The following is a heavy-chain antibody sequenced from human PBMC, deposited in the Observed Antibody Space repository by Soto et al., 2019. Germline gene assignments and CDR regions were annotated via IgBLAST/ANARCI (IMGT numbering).Heavy chain of an antibody. CDR2: RKPNSGNT. CDR1: GYTFTSYD. J-gene: IGHJ4*02. CDR3: ARRGYADSSGGDY. V-gene: IGHV1-8*01. D-gene: IGHD3-22*01. Sequence: QVQLVQSGAEVKKPGASVKVSCKASGYTFTSYDINWVRQATGQGLEWMGWRKPNSGNTGYAQKCQSKVAMTRSSAISTAYMGLSSLRSEDTAVYYCARRGYADSSGGDYWGQGTLVTVSS.